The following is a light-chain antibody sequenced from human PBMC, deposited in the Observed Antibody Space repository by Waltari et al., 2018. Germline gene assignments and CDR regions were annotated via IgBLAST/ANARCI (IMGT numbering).Light chain of an antibody. J-gene: IGKJ2*01. CDR3: QQYNSYSPYT. V-gene: IGKV1-5*03. CDR1: QSINIW. Sequence: DIQMTQSPSTLSAFVGDRVTTPCRASQSINIWLAWYQQKSGKAPKLLIYEASILESGVPSRFSGSGSGTEFTLTISSLQAEDFATYYCQQYNSYSPYTFGQGTKLEMK. CDR2: EAS.